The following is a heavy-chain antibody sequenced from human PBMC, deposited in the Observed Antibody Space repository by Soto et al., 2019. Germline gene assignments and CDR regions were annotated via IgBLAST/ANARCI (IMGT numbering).Heavy chain of an antibody. Sequence: QVQLVQSGAEVKRPGASVRVSCKASGYRFTSAGINWVRQAPGQGLEWMGWVRPYYGSTKYARKFQGRVTMTTDMSTTTASMELRSPTVDDTAVYFCSRGDYLHDLWGQGTLVTVSS. V-gene: IGHV1-18*01. D-gene: IGHD4-17*01. CDR2: VRPYYGST. CDR3: SRGDYLHDL. J-gene: IGHJ5*02. CDR1: GYRFTSAG.